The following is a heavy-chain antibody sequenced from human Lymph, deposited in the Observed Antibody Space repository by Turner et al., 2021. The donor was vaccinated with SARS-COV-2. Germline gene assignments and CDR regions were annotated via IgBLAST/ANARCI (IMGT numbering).Heavy chain of an antibody. CDR2: ITFTSSYI. Sequence: EVQLVESGGGLVKPGGSLRLSCAASGFTFSSYSRNWVRQAPGKGLEWVSSITFTSSYIYYADSVKGRFTISRDNAKNSLYLQMNSLRAEDTAVYYCARGPPDFPYYFDYWGQGTLVTVSS. J-gene: IGHJ4*02. D-gene: IGHD2-21*02. V-gene: IGHV3-21*01. CDR1: GFTFSSYS. CDR3: ARGPPDFPYYFDY.